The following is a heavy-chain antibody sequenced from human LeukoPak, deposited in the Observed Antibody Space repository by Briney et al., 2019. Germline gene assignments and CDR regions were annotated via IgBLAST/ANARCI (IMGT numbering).Heavy chain of an antibody. CDR1: GFTVSSNY. D-gene: IGHD2-15*01. J-gene: IGHJ4*02. V-gene: IGHV3-66*01. CDR2: IYSGGST. CDR3: ARDSSSSGGWYVGFGY. Sequence: PGGSLRLSCAASGFTVSSNYMSWVRQAPGEGLEWVSVIYSGGSTYYADSVKGRFTISRDNSKNTVYLQMNSLRAEDTAVYFCARDSSSSGGWYVGFGYWGQGTLVTVSS.